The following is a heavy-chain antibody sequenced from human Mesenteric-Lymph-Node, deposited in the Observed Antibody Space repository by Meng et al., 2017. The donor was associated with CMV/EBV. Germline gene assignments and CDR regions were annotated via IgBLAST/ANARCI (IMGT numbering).Heavy chain of an antibody. CDR1: GGSITRGDYY. V-gene: IGHV4-31*03. CDR3: ASSSWSLYYFDN. J-gene: IGHJ4*01. D-gene: IGHD6-13*01. CDR2: IHYSGST. Sequence: TVSGGSITRGDYYWSWIRQHPGKGLEWIGYIHYSGSTYYNPSLASRVTISVDSSNNQFSLILSSVTAADTAVYYCASSSWSLYYFDNWGQGTPVTVSS.